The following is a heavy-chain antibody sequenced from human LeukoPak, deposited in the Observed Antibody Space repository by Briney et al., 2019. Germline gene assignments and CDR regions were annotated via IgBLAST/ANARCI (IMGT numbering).Heavy chain of an antibody. Sequence: SEPLSLTCTVSGDPISGYYWKWLRQPPGKGLEWIGYIDDSGSTNYNPSLKSRVTISVDTSKNQFSLKLSSVTAADAAVYYCARGKGSLYWGQGSLVTVAS. CDR1: GDPISGYY. V-gene: IGHV4-59*01. CDR3: ARGKGSLY. CDR2: IDDSGST. D-gene: IGHD6-13*01. J-gene: IGHJ4*02.